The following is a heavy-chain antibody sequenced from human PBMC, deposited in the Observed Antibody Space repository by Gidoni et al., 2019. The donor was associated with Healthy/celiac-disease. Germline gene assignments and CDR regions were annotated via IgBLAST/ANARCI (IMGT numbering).Heavy chain of an antibody. Sequence: QVQLVESGGGVVQPGRSLRLSCAASGFTFSSYGMHWVRQAPGKGLEWVAVISYDGSNKYYADSVKGRFTISRNNSKNTLYLQMNSLRAEDTAVYYCAKWTDYDFWSGFAGDHYFDYWGQGTLVTASS. V-gene: IGHV3-30*18. CDR2: ISYDGSNK. CDR3: AKWTDYDFWSGFAGDHYFDY. D-gene: IGHD3-3*01. J-gene: IGHJ4*02. CDR1: GFTFSSYG.